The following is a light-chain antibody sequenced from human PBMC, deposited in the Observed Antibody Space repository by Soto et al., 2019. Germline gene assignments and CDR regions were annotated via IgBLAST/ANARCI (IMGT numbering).Light chain of an antibody. Sequence: DIQMAQSPSALSASVGDRVTITCRASQGISNSLAWYQQKPGNVPKLLIYAASTLRSGVPSRFSGSGSGTDFTLTISSLQPEDVATYYCQKYNGAPLTFGGGTKVEIK. CDR3: QKYNGAPLT. J-gene: IGKJ4*01. CDR2: AAS. CDR1: QGISNS. V-gene: IGKV1-27*01.